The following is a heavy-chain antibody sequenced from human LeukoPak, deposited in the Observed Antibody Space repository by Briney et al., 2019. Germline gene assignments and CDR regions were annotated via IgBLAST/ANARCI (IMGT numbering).Heavy chain of an antibody. CDR1: GYSISSGYY. V-gene: IGHV4-38-2*02. J-gene: IGHJ5*02. CDR2: IYHSGNT. CDR3: AREDATYWFDH. Sequence: PSETLSLTCSVSGYSISSGYYWGWIRQPPGKGLEWIGSIYHSGNTYYNPSLKSRVTISVDTSKNQFSLKLSSVTAADTAVYYCAREDATYWFDHWGQGTLVTVSS.